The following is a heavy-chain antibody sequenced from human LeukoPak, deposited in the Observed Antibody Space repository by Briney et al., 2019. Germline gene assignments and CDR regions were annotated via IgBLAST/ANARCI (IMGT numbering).Heavy chain of an antibody. J-gene: IGHJ5*02. CDR2: INHSGST. Sequence: SETLSLTCAVYGGSLSGYYWSWIRQPPGKGLEWIGEINHSGSTNYNPSLKSRVTISVDTSKNQFSLKLSSVTAADTAVYYCARGTERKNSNNWFDPWGQGTLVTVSS. CDR1: GGSLSGYY. V-gene: IGHV4-34*01. CDR3: ARGTERKNSNNWFDP.